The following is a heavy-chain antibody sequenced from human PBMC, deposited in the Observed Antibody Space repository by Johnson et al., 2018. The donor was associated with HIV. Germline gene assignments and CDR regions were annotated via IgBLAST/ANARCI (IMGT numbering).Heavy chain of an antibody. V-gene: IGHV3-30*19. Sequence: QVQLVESGGGVVQPGRSLILSCAASGFTFSSYGMHWVRQAPGKGLEWVAMISYDGSNKYYADSVKGRFTISRDSSKNTLYLQMNSLRTEDTAAYYCAREESIVVVIAIQAFDIWGQGTMVTVSS. CDR1: GFTFSSYG. D-gene: IGHD2-21*01. CDR2: ISYDGSNK. J-gene: IGHJ3*02. CDR3: AREESIVVVIAIQAFDI.